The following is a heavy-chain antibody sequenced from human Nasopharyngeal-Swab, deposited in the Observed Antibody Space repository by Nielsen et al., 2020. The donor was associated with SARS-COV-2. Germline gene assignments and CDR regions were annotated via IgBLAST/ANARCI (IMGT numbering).Heavy chain of an antibody. D-gene: IGHD2/OR15-2a*01. CDR1: GGSMSSSGYR. CDR3: VRREYSNRLDP. V-gene: IGHV4-39*01. Sequence: GSLRLSCTVAGGSMSSSGYRWGWIRQPPGKGLEWIGSIHYGGGTYYNPSLSRRVTLAVDASRNQFSLTVTSVTAADTALYYCVRREYSNRLDPWGQGTLVTVSS. CDR2: IHYGGGT. J-gene: IGHJ5*02.